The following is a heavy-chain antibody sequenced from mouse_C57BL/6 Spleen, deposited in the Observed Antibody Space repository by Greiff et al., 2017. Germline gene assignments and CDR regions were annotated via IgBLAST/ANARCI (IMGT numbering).Heavy chain of an antibody. J-gene: IGHJ4*01. D-gene: IGHD4-1*01. Sequence: QVQLKQSGAELARPGASVKLSCKASGYTFTSYGISWVKQRTGQGLEWIGEIYPRSGNTYYNEKFKGKATLTADKSSSTAYMELRSLTSEDSAVYFCARAWDDYYAMDYWGQGTSVTVSS. CDR3: ARAWDDYYAMDY. V-gene: IGHV1-81*01. CDR1: GYTFTSYG. CDR2: IYPRSGNT.